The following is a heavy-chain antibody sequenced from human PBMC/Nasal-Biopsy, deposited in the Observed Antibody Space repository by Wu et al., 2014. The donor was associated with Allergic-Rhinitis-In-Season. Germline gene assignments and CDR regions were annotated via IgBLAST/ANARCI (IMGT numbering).Heavy chain of an antibody. J-gene: IGHJ4*01. V-gene: IGHV4-59*08. Sequence: LSLTCTVSGDSISTYYWSWIRQPPGKGLQWIGYIYYSGRTNYNPSLKSRVTMSLDTSKNQFSLRLRSVTAADTAVYYCARQTSLANFDYWGHGTLVTVSS. D-gene: IGHD6-13*01. CDR2: IYYSGRT. CDR1: GDSISTYY. CDR3: ARQTSLANFDY.